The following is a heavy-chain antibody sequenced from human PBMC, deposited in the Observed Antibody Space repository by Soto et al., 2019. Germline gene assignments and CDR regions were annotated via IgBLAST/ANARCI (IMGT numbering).Heavy chain of an antibody. CDR1: GSRFSNYV. V-gene: IGHV1-69*06. CDR3: AREGRGKKAGYNGLVSLGY. CDR2: IIPIFNST. J-gene: IGHJ4*02. D-gene: IGHD2-2*02. Sequence: SVKVSCKVSGSRFSNYVISWVRQAPGHGLEWLRRIIPIFNSTKYAQNFQGRVTITADKSTSTASLELSSLRYDDTAVYFCAREGRGKKAGYNGLVSLGYWGQGTLVTVSS.